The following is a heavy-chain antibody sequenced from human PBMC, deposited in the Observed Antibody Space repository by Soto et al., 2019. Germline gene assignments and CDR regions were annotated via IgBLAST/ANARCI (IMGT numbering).Heavy chain of an antibody. CDR3: ARASVRPLSSGWYGFDY. D-gene: IGHD6-19*01. Sequence: GASVKVSCKASGYTFTSYAMHWVRQAPGQRLEWMGWINAGNGNTKYSQKFQGRVTITRDTSASTAYMELSSLRSEDTAVYYCARASVRPLSSGWYGFDYWGQGTLVTVSS. J-gene: IGHJ4*02. V-gene: IGHV1-3*01. CDR1: GYTFTSYA. CDR2: INAGNGNT.